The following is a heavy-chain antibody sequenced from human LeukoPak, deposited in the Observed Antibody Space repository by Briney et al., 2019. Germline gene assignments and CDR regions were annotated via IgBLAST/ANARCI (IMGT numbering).Heavy chain of an antibody. CDR1: GGSISSYY. CDR3: ARHGTTGANLNWFDP. Sequence: SETLSLTCTVSGGSISSYYWSGIRQPPGKGLEWCGYIYYSGRTNYNPSLKSPVTLSVDTSKNQFSLKVSSATAADTAVYYCARHGTTGANLNWFDPWGQGTLVTVSS. D-gene: IGHD1-1*01. J-gene: IGHJ5*02. V-gene: IGHV4-59*01. CDR2: IYYSGRT.